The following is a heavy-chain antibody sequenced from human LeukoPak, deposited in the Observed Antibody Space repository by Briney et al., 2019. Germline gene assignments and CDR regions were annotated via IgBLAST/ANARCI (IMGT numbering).Heavy chain of an antibody. CDR3: ARVMPNYCSGGSCYSAGSRWFDP. D-gene: IGHD2-15*01. CDR1: GGSISSGGYS. V-gene: IGHV4-30-2*01. Sequence: SETLSLTCAVSGGSISSGGYSWSWIRQPPGKGLEWIGYIYHSGSTYYNPSLKSRVTISVDRSKNQFSLKLSSVTAADTAVYYCARVMPNYCSGGSCYSAGSRWFDPWGQGTLVTVSS. CDR2: IYHSGST. J-gene: IGHJ5*02.